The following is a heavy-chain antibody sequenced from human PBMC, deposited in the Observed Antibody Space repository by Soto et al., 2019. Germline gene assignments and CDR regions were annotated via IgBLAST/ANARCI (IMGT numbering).Heavy chain of an antibody. J-gene: IGHJ4*02. V-gene: IGHV2-70*01. CDR1: GFSLSTSGMC. CDR2: IDWGDEK. Sequence: SGPTLVNPTQTLTLTCTFSGFSLSTSGMCVSWIRQPPGKALEWLALIDWGDEKYYSTSLKTRLTISKDASKNQVVLTMTNMDPVDTATYYCARIRNTRGSGWYYFDYWGQGTLVTVSS. CDR3: ARIRNTRGSGWYYFDY. D-gene: IGHD6-19*01.